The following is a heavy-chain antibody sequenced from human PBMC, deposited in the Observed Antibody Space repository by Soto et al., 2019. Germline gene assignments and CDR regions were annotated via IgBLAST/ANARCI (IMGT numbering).Heavy chain of an antibody. Sequence: GGSLRLSCAASGFTFSSYAMHWVRQAPGKGLEWVAVISYDGSNKYYADSVKGRFTISRDNSKNTLYLQMNSLRAEDTAVYYCARDLVVVAVTDAFDIWGQGTMVTVSS. CDR3: ARDLVVVAVTDAFDI. J-gene: IGHJ3*02. CDR2: ISYDGSNK. V-gene: IGHV3-30-3*01. D-gene: IGHD2-15*01. CDR1: GFTFSSYA.